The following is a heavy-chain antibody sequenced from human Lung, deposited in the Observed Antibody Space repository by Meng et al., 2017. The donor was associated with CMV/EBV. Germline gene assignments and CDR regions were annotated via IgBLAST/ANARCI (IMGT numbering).Heavy chain of an antibody. Sequence: SETLSLTCTVSGGSISSSSYYWGWIRQPPGKGLEWIGSIYYSGSTYYNPSLKSRVTISVDTSKNQFSLKLSSVTAADTAVYYCARYLITFGGVIVSDYWGQGTRVTGAS. V-gene: IGHV4-39*07. D-gene: IGHD3-16*02. CDR1: GGSISSSSYY. J-gene: IGHJ4*02. CDR2: IYYSGST. CDR3: ARYLITFGGVIVSDY.